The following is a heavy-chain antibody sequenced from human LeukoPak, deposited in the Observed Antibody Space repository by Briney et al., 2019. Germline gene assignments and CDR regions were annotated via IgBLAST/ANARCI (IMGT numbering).Heavy chain of an antibody. J-gene: IGHJ4*02. D-gene: IGHD2-2*01. V-gene: IGHV3-69-1*01. CDR1: GFTFSDYY. Sequence: GGSLRLSCAASGFTFSDYYMSWIRQAPGKGLEWLSCITSGSTIYYADSVKGRFTISRDNAKNSLYLQMNSLRAEDTAVYYCARVIARGSVVVPGDYWGQGTLVTVSS. CDR3: ARVIARGSVVVPGDY. CDR2: ITSGSTI.